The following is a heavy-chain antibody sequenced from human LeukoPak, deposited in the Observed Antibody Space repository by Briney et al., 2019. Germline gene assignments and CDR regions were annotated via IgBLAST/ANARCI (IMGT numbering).Heavy chain of an antibody. V-gene: IGHV3-30*02. Sequence: GGSLRLFCAASGFTFSSYGMHWVRQAPGKGLDGVAFIRYDGSNKHYADSVKGRFTISRDNSKNTLYLQMNSLRAEDTAVYYCAKDQYGDFGLDYWGQGTLVTVSS. CDR3: AKDQYGDFGLDY. D-gene: IGHD4-17*01. CDR1: GFTFSSYG. J-gene: IGHJ4*02. CDR2: IRYDGSNK.